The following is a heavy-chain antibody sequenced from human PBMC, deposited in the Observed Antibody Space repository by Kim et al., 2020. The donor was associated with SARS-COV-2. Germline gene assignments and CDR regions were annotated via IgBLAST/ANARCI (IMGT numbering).Heavy chain of an antibody. CDR3: GKDCFGESQLYGMDV. D-gene: IGHD3-10*01. CDR1: GFAFSTYA. CDR2: ISGSGDKT. Sequence: GGSLRLSCAASGFAFSTYAMTWVRQAPGKGLEWVSSISGSGDKTFYAESVQGRFTISRDSSDNTLHLQMNSLRDEDTAVYYCGKDCFGESQLYGMDVWGQGTTVTVSS. V-gene: IGHV3-23*01. J-gene: IGHJ6*02.